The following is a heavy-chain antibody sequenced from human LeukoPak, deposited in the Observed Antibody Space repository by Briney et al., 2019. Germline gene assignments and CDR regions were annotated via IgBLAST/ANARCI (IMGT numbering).Heavy chain of an antibody. J-gene: IGHJ4*02. CDR3: ARDKVVGATKFDY. D-gene: IGHD1-26*01. Sequence: GGSLRLSCAASGFTFSDYYMGWIRQAPGKGLEWVSYISSTTSYTNSADSVKGRFTISRDNAKNSLFLQINSLRAEDTAVYYCARDKVVGATKFDYWGQGTLVTVSS. CDR2: ISSTTSYT. V-gene: IGHV3-11*05. CDR1: GFTFSDYY.